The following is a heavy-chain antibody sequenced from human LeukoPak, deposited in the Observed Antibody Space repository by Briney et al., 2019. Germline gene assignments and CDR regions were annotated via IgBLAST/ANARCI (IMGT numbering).Heavy chain of an antibody. V-gene: IGHV4-34*12. J-gene: IGHJ3*02. CDR1: DGSFSGYY. CDR3: ARERANTYYDFWSGYYLAGARGAFDI. CDR2: IIDTGST. D-gene: IGHD3-3*01. Sequence: PSETLTLTCAVYDGSFSGYYWTWIRQPPGKGLEWIGEIIDTGSTKYNSSLKSRVTISVDTSKNQFSLSLDSVTAADTAVYCCARERANTYYDFWSGYYLAGARGAFDIWGQGTMVTVSS.